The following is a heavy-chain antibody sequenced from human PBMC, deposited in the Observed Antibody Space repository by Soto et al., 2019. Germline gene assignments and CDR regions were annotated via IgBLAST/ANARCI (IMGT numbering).Heavy chain of an antibody. CDR2: INPSGGST. CDR1: GYTFTSYY. D-gene: IGHD2-15*01. V-gene: IGHV1-46*01. Sequence: GASVKVSCKASGYTFTSYYMHWVRQAPGQGLEWMGIINPSGGSTSYAQKFQGRVTMTRDTSTSTVYMELSSLRSEDTAVYYCARGGKGENLGPDDAFDIWGQGTMVTVSS. J-gene: IGHJ3*02. CDR3: ARGGKGENLGPDDAFDI.